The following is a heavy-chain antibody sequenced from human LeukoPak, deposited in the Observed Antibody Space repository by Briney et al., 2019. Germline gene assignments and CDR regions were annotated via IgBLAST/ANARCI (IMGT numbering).Heavy chain of an antibody. Sequence: PGGSLRLSCAASGFTFSNYSMNWVRQAPGKGLEWVSSISSSSSYIYYADSVKGRFTISRDNAKNSLYLQMNSLRAEDTAVYYCATAGFLEWLNDYWGQGTLVTVSS. V-gene: IGHV3-21*01. CDR3: ATAGFLEWLNDY. CDR2: ISSSSSYI. J-gene: IGHJ4*02. D-gene: IGHD3-3*01. CDR1: GFTFSNYS.